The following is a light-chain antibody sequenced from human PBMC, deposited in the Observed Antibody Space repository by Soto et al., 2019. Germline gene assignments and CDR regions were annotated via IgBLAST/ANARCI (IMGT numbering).Light chain of an antibody. CDR1: QSVSNY. Sequence: EIVLTQSPATLSLSPGERATLSCRASQSVSNYLAWYQQKPGQAPRLLIYDASNRATGIPARFSGSGSGTDFTLTISGQEPEDFAVYYCQQRSNWPTSTFGQGTRLEIK. J-gene: IGKJ5*01. CDR3: QQRSNWPTST. CDR2: DAS. V-gene: IGKV3-11*01.